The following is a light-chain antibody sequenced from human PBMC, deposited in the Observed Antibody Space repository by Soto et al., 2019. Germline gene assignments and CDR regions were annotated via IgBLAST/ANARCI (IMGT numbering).Light chain of an antibody. J-gene: IGLJ1*01. CDR1: SSDVDAFNY. CDR3: ASYTTSSTYV. V-gene: IGLV2-14*03. CDR2: DVS. Sequence: QPAFTQPASVSGSPGQSIAISCTGTSSDVDAFNYVSWYQQHPGKAPKFMIFDVSSRPSGVFDRFSGSKFGNTASLTISGLQTEDEADYYCASYTTSSTYVFGTGTKVTVL.